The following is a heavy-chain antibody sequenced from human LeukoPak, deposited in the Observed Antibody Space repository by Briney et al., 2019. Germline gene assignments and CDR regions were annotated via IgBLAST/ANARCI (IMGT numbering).Heavy chain of an antibody. CDR3: SRSLSGYDFRGGDYFDY. V-gene: IGHV3-72*01. Sequence: PGGSLRLSCAASGFTFSDHYMDWVRQAPGKGLEWVGRSKNKVNSYTTKYAASVEGRFTISRDDSKNSLYLQMNSLKTEDTAVYYCSRSLSGYDFRGGDYFDYWGQGTLVTVSS. CDR2: SKNKVNSYTT. J-gene: IGHJ4*02. D-gene: IGHD5-12*01. CDR1: GFTFSDHY.